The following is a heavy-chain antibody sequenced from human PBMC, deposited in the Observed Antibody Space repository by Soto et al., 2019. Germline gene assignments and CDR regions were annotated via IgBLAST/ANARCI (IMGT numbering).Heavy chain of an antibody. Sequence: EVQVLESGGGLVQPGGSLKLSCAASGFTFSTFAMSWVRQAPGKGLEWVSSVSGSGETTYYADSVKGRFTISRDNSKNTLWLQMNSLRAEDTAVYYCAKDSNFYGSGSYYVYWGHGTLVTVSS. CDR2: VSGSGETT. D-gene: IGHD3-10*01. J-gene: IGHJ4*01. CDR1: GFTFSTFA. CDR3: AKDSNFYGSGSYYVY. V-gene: IGHV3-23*01.